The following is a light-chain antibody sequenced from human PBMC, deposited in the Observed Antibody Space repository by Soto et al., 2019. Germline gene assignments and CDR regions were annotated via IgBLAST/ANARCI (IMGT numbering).Light chain of an antibody. CDR3: QQTYTIPWT. CDR1: QSIGSW. J-gene: IGKJ1*01. V-gene: IGKV1-39*01. Sequence: DTQITQSPSTLSASVGDRVTITCRASQSIGSWLAWYQQKPGKAPKLLIYSATVLQSGVPSRFSGSGSGTDFTLTISRLQPEDSATYYCQQTYTIPWTFGQGTKVDIK. CDR2: SAT.